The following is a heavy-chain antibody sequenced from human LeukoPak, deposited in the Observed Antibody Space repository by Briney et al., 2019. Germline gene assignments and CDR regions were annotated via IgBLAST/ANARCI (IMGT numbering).Heavy chain of an antibody. CDR3: TTEYSSSYYYYYYYMDV. J-gene: IGHJ6*03. CDR2: IRSKANSYAT. D-gene: IGHD6-6*01. CDR1: GFTFSGSA. Sequence: PGGSLRLSCAASGFTFSGSAMHWVRQASGKGLEWVGRIRSKANSYATAYAASVKGRFTISRDDSKNTAYLQMNSLKTEDTAVYYCTTEYSSSYYYYYYYMDVWGKGTTVTVSS. V-gene: IGHV3-73*01.